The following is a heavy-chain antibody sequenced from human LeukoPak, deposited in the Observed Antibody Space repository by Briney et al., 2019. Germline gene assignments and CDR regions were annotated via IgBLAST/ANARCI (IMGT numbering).Heavy chain of an antibody. V-gene: IGHV4-39*07. D-gene: IGHD4-23*01. Sequence: PSETLSLTCTVSGVSISSSGYYWGWIRQPPGKGLEWIGTIYYSGSTYYNPSLKSRVAISVDTSKNQFSLKLTSVTAADTAVYYCARDYGGKGDYWGQGTLVTVSS. CDR1: GVSISSSGYY. CDR2: IYYSGST. CDR3: ARDYGGKGDY. J-gene: IGHJ4*02.